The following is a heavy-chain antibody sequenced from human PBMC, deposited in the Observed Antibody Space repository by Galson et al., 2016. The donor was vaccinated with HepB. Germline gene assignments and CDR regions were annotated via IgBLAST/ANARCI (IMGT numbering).Heavy chain of an antibody. Sequence: SLRLSCAASGFSFSTYGMHWVRQAPGKGLEWVAVVSYDGNNKYYGDSVKGRFTISRDNSKNTLYLQMNSLRTEDTAVYYCAKEGIYCAGGACYGDGLDVWGKGTTVSVSS. CDR1: GFSFSTYG. CDR2: VSYDGNNK. CDR3: AKEGIYCAGGACYGDGLDV. J-gene: IGHJ6*04. D-gene: IGHD2-8*02. V-gene: IGHV3-30*18.